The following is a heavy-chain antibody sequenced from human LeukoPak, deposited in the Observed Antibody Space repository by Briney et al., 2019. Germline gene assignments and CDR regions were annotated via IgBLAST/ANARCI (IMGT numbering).Heavy chain of an antibody. CDR3: AREIGGILVFDY. J-gene: IGHJ4*02. CDR1: GGSLSSYY. Sequence: SETLSLTCTVSGGSLSSYYWNWIRQPPGTGLECIGYIYYSGSTNYNPSLKSRVTISVDTSKNQYSLKLSSVTAADTAVYYCAREIGGILVFDYWGQGTLVTVSS. D-gene: IGHD5-18*01. CDR2: IYYSGST. V-gene: IGHV4-59*01.